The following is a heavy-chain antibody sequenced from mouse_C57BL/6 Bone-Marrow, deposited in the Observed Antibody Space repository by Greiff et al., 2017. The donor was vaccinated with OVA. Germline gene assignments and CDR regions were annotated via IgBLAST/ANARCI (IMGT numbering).Heavy chain of an antibody. CDR1: GYTFTDYY. CDR2: INPNNGGT. Sequence: VQLQQSGPELVKPGASVKISCKASGYTFTDYYMNWVKQSHGKSLEWIGDINPNNGGTSYNQKFTGKATLTVDKSSSTAYMELRSLTSEDSAVYYWARGTGYYFDYWGQGTTLTVSS. CDR3: ARGTGYYFDY. D-gene: IGHD4-1*01. V-gene: IGHV1-26*01. J-gene: IGHJ2*01.